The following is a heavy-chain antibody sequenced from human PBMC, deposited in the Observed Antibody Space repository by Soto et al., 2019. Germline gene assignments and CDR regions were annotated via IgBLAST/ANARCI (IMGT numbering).Heavy chain of an antibody. CDR3: VSDWQLSP. Sequence: VQLVQSGDEVKKTGASVKVSCRASGYTLTNYGISWVRQTTGQGLFWMGWISGHNGNTLYAQNVLGRITLTIEHSTNTSYMELMSIKIDNTAMYCCVSDWQLSPWGQGTLATVSS. CDR2: ISGHNGNT. D-gene: IGHD1-1*01. V-gene: IGHV1-18*01. J-gene: IGHJ5*02. CDR1: GYTLTNYG.